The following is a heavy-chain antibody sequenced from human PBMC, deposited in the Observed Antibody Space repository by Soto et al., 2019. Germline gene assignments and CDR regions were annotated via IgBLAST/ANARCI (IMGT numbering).Heavy chain of an antibody. D-gene: IGHD2-2*01. CDR1: GYTLTELS. CDR3: ARDSGRSDVVPAAISAMDV. CDR2: FDPEDGET. Sequence: GASVKVSCKVPGYTLTELSMHWVRQAPGKGLEWMGGFDPEDGETIYAQKFQGRVTITADKSTSTAYMELSSLRSEDTAVYYCARDSGRSDVVPAAISAMDVWGQGTTLTVSS. V-gene: IGHV1-24*01. J-gene: IGHJ6*02.